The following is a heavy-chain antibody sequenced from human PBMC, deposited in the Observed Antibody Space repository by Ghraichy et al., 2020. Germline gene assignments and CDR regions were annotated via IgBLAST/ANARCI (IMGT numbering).Heavy chain of an antibody. D-gene: IGHD2-8*02. CDR3: TTGSSIELGKYYYYYGMDV. CDR1: GFTFSNAW. CDR2: IKSKTDGGTT. V-gene: IGHV3-15*01. Sequence: GGSLRLSCAASGFTFSNAWMSWVRQAPGKGLEWVGRIKSKTDGGTTDYAAPVKGRFTISRDDSKNTLYLQMNSLKTEDTAVYYCTTGSSIELGKYYYYYGMDVWGQGTTVTVSS. J-gene: IGHJ6*02.